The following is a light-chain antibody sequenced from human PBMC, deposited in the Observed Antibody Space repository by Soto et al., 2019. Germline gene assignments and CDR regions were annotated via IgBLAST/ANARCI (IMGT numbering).Light chain of an antibody. CDR1: TSDVYTYSY. CDR3: SSFAASNTVV. V-gene: IGLV2-8*01. J-gene: IGLJ2*01. CDR2: AVN. Sequence: QSALTQPPSASGSLGQSVTISCTGTTSDVYTYSYVSWYQQHPGKAPKLMIYAVNKRPSGVPDRFSGSKSGNTASLTVSGLQADDEADYYCSSFAASNTVVFGGGTKVTVL.